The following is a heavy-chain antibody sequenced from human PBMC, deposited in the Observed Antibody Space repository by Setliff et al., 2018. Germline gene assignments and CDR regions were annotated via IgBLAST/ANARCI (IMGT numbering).Heavy chain of an antibody. Sequence: GGSLRLSCSVSGITFKNAWMTWVRQAPGKGLEWISVTYRSGVTNYADSVKGRFSISRDNSKNTLYLQMNSLRADDTAVYYCRLWSGETSRDYWGQGTLVTVSS. CDR1: GITFKNAW. V-gene: IGHV3-53*01. D-gene: IGHD3-10*01. J-gene: IGHJ4*02. CDR3: RLWSGETSRDY. CDR2: TYRSGVT.